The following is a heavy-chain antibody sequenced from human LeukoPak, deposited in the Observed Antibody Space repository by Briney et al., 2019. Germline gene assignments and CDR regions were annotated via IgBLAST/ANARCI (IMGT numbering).Heavy chain of an antibody. CDR3: ARDFGVVVAATYFDY. CDR1: GSTFSSYA. J-gene: IGHJ4*02. V-gene: IGHV3-30*04. CDR2: ISYDGSNK. D-gene: IGHD2-15*01. Sequence: GGSLRLSCAASGSTFSSYAMHWVRQAPGKGLEWVAVISYDGSNKYYADSVKGRFTISRDNSKNTLYLQMNSLRAEDTAVYYCARDFGVVVAATYFDYWGQGTLVTVSS.